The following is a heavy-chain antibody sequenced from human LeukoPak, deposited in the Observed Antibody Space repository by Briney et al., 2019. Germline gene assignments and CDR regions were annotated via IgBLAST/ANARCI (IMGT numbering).Heavy chain of an antibody. Sequence: PGGSLRLSCAASGFTFSSYGMHWVRQAPGKGLEWVAVISYDGSNKYYADSVKGRFTISRDNAKNSLYLQMNSLRAEDTAVYYCARVRGTVTKFFDYWGQGTLVTVSS. D-gene: IGHD4-17*01. J-gene: IGHJ4*02. V-gene: IGHV3-30*03. CDR3: ARVRGTVTKFFDY. CDR2: ISYDGSNK. CDR1: GFTFSSYG.